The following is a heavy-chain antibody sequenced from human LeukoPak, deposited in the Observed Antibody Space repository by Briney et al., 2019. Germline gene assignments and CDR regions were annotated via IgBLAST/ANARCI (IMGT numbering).Heavy chain of an antibody. CDR3: ARVDHDGGAFDI. Sequence: SETLSLTCAVYGGSFSGYYWSWIRQPPGKGPEWIGEINHSGSTNYNPSLKSRVTISVDTSKNQFSLKLSSVTAADTAVYYCARVDHDGGAFDIWGQGTMVTVSS. CDR1: GGSFSGYY. D-gene: IGHD3-16*01. CDR2: INHSGST. J-gene: IGHJ3*02. V-gene: IGHV4-34*01.